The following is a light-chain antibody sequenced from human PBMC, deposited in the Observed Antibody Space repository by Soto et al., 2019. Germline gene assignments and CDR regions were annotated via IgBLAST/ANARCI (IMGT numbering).Light chain of an antibody. CDR3: MQALQTPRT. V-gene: IGKV2-28*01. CDR1: QSLLYSNGNNY. CDR2: LGS. Sequence: DLVMTQSPLSLPVTPGEPASISCRSSQSLLYSNGNNYLEWYLQKPGQSPQLLIYLGSNRASGVPDRFSGSGSGTDFTLKISRVEAEDVGVYYCMQALQTPRTFGPGTKVDIK. J-gene: IGKJ3*01.